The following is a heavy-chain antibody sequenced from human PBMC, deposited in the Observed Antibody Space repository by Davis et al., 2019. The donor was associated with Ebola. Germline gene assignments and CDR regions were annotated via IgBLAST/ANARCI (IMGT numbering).Heavy chain of an antibody. D-gene: IGHD5-18*01. Sequence: GGSLRLSCAASEYTLRNYGIHWVRQAPGKGLEWVAVISYDGSNKYYADSVKGRFTISRDNSKNTLYLQMNSLRAEDTAVYYCARGHGQLWLRYFDYWGQGTLVTVSS. CDR1: EYTLRNYG. J-gene: IGHJ4*02. CDR3: ARGHGQLWLRYFDY. CDR2: ISYDGSNK. V-gene: IGHV3-30*19.